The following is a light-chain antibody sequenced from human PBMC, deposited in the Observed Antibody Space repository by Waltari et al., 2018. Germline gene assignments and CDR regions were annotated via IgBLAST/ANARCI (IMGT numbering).Light chain of an antibody. CDR3: QSYDNSLNAVI. CDR1: FSNIGTSYD. J-gene: IGLJ2*01. V-gene: IGLV1-40*01. CDR2: GNN. Sequence: QSVLTQPPSVSGAPGQRVTISCTGSFSNIGTSYDVHWYRPVPGTAPKLLIYGNNNRPSAVPDRVSGSKSGTSASLAITGLQAEDEADYFCQSYDNSLNAVIFGGGTKLTVL.